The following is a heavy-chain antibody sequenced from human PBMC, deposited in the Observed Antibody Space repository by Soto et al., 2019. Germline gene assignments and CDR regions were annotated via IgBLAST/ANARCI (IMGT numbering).Heavy chain of an antibody. CDR3: ARGRCSGGSCYYYYYYMDV. Sequence: SETLSLTCSVFGDSIRSAHYFWSWIRQPPGKGLEWIGEINHSGSTNYNPSLKSRVTISVDTSKNQFSLKLSSVTAADTAVYYCARGRCSGGSCYYYYYYMDVWGKGTTVTVSS. CDR1: GDSIRSAHYF. D-gene: IGHD2-15*01. V-gene: IGHV4-34*01. CDR2: INHSGST. J-gene: IGHJ6*03.